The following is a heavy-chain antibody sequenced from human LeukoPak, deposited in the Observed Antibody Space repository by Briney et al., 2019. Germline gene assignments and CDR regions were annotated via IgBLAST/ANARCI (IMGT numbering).Heavy chain of an antibody. CDR3: AKWGDYDILTGYYDSDY. CDR2: IGRGSST. Sequence: GASLRLSCAASGFIFSNYAMSWVRQAPGMGLEWVSAIGRGSSTYYADSVKGRFTISRDNSKNTLYLQLNRLRAEDTAVYYCAKWGDYDILTGYYDSDYWGQGTLVTVSS. D-gene: IGHD3-9*01. CDR1: GFIFSNYA. V-gene: IGHV3-23*01. J-gene: IGHJ4*02.